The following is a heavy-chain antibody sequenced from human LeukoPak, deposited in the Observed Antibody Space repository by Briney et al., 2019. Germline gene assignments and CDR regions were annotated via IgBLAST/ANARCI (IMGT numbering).Heavy chain of an antibody. D-gene: IGHD3-22*01. J-gene: IGHJ4*02. Sequence: AGGSLRLSCAASGFTFSSYAMSWVRQAPGKGLEWVSAISGSGGSTYYADSVKGRFTISRDNSKNSLYLQMNSLRAEDTAVYHCASDGLNYYDSSGYYSVWGQGTLVTVSS. CDR1: GFTFSSYA. CDR3: ASDGLNYYDSSGYYSV. CDR2: ISGSGGST. V-gene: IGHV3-23*01.